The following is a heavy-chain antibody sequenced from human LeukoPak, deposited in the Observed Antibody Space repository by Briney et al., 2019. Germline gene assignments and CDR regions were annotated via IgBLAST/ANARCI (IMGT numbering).Heavy chain of an antibody. J-gene: IGHJ6*03. D-gene: IGHD3-10*01. CDR1: GFTFSSYE. Sequence: GGSLRLSCAASGFTFSSYEMNWVRQAPGKGLEWVSYISSSGSTIYYADSVKGRFTISRDNAKNSLYLQMNSLRAEDTAVYYCARDGSSGSYAARYYYYMDVWGKGTTVTISS. CDR3: ARDGSSGSYAARYYYYMDV. CDR2: ISSSGSTI. V-gene: IGHV3-48*03.